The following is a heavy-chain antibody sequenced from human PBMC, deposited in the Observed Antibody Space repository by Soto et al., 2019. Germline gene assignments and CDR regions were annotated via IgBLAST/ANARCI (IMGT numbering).Heavy chain of an antibody. CDR3: ARGGPIGRWFDP. Sequence: QVQLVQSGAEVKKPGSSVKVSCKASGDTFSSYIMTWVRQAPGQGLEWMGGIIPMSGTANTAQKFQGRVTITADEYTNKAQMELRSLRSEDTDVYYCARGGPIGRWFDPWGQGTLVIVSS. J-gene: IGHJ5*02. CDR1: GDTFSSYI. D-gene: IGHD1-26*01. V-gene: IGHV1-69*01. CDR2: IIPMSGTA.